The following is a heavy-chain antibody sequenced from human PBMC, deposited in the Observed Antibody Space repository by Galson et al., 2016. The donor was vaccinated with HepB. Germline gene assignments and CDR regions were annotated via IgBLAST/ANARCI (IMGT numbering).Heavy chain of an antibody. J-gene: IGHJ6*02. CDR1: GYVFSTYA. Sequence: SLRLSCAGSGYVFSTYAMHWVRQAPGKGLEWVAVIPYDGSENYYANPVKGRFTISRDNSKNTLYLQMNSLRPQYSAVYYCPRGAKSYERYYYGLDLWGQGTTVSVSS. V-gene: IGHV3-30*04. D-gene: IGHD3-22*01. CDR3: PRGAKSYERYYYGLDL. CDR2: IPYDGSEN.